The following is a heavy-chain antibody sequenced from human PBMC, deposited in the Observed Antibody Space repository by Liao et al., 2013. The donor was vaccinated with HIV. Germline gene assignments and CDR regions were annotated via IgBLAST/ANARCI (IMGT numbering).Heavy chain of an antibody. CDR1: GDSISSDY. V-gene: IGHV4-59*01. D-gene: IGHD5-24*01. J-gene: IGHJ6*03. Sequence: QVQLQESGPGLVKPSETLSLTCTVSGDSISSDYWGWIRQPPGKGLEWIGHISHSGFTNNNPSLKSRATISIDLSNNEFSLDLSSVTAADTAVYYCGRLGQPSGDVYTGGYYYMDVWGKGTTVTVSS. CDR3: GRLGQPSGDVYTGGYYYMDV. CDR2: ISHSGFT.